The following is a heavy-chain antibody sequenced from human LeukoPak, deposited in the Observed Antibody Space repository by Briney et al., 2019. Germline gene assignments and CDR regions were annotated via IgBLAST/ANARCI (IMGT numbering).Heavy chain of an antibody. J-gene: IGHJ4*02. Sequence: SETLSLTCTVSGGSISSYYWSWIRQPPGKGLEWIGYIYISGSTNYNPSLKSRVTISVDTSKNQFSLKLSSVTAADTAVYYCARGATVVPIDYWGQGTLVTVSS. CDR2: IYISGST. CDR1: GGSISSYY. CDR3: ARGATVVPIDY. D-gene: IGHD4-23*01. V-gene: IGHV4-4*09.